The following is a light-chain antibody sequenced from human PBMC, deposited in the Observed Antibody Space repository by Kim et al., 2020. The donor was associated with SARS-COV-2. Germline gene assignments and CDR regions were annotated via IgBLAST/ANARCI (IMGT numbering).Light chain of an antibody. V-gene: IGLV3-19*01. J-gene: IGLJ2*01. CDR3: DSRDTSGNLVI. CDR1: SLRSHY. CDR2: GDN. Sequence: ALGQTVRITCQGDSLRSHYASWYQQKPGQAPVLVNYGDNKRPSGIPDRFSGSSSGNTASLTIIGAQAEDEADYYCDSRDTSGNLVIFGGGTQLSVL.